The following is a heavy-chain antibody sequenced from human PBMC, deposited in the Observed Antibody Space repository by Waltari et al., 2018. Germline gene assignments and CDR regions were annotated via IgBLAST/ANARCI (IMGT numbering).Heavy chain of an antibody. CDR1: GNTSTTFG. D-gene: IGHD7-27*01. CDR3: AWGFKRGGGYFDH. Sequence: QVHLVQSAAEVKKPGASVNVSCEASGNTSTTFGVSWVRQAPGQGPEWLGGINPNTGNKKSAHNFQDRPIMTTDTATTPAHMELRGLTSDDTAIYYCAWGFKRGGGYFDHWGQGTLVTVSS. V-gene: IGHV1-18*01. CDR2: INPNTGNK. J-gene: IGHJ4*02.